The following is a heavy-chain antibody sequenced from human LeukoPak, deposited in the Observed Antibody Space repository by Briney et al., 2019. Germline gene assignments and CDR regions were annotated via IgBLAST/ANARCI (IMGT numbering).Heavy chain of an antibody. Sequence: SETLSLTCGVSGGSISSDNWWSWVRQPPGKGLEWIGEIYPSGSTNYNPSLKARVTISVDTSKNQFSLRLTSVTAADTAIYYCVRSSENYFGPWGQGTLVTVSS. V-gene: IGHV4-4*02. J-gene: IGHJ5*02. CDR2: IYPSGST. CDR1: GGSISSDNW. CDR3: VRSSENYFGP. D-gene: IGHD3-10*01.